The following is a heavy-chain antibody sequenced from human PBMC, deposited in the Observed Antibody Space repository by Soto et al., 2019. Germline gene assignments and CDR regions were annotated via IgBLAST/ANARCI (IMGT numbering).Heavy chain of an antibody. Sequence: QVQLQESGPGLVKPSQTLSLTCTVSGGSISSGGYYWSWIRQHPGKGLEWIGYIYYSGSTYYNPSLKSRVILSVDTSKNQFSLKLSSVTAADTAVYYCARVNSSRIAITENWFDPWGQGTLVTVSS. CDR1: GGSISSGGYY. CDR2: IYYSGST. J-gene: IGHJ5*02. D-gene: IGHD2-21*01. V-gene: IGHV4-31*03. CDR3: ARVNSSRIAITENWFDP.